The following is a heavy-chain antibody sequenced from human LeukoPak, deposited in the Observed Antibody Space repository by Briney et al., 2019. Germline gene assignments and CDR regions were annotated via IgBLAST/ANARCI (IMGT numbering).Heavy chain of an antibody. D-gene: IGHD3-3*01. CDR1: GGSISSYY. CDR3: AGTPDFWTPDRGVY. J-gene: IGHJ4*02. Sequence: PSETLSLTCTVSGGSISSYYWSWLRLPQGRGLEWIGYIYYSGSTKYNPSLKSRVTISVDTSKNQFSLKLSSVTTADTAVYYCAGTPDFWTPDRGVYWGQGTLVTVSS. V-gene: IGHV4-59*01. CDR2: IYYSGST.